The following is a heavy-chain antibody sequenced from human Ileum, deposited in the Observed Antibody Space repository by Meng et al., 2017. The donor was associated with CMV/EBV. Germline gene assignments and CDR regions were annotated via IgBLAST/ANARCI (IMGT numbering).Heavy chain of an antibody. D-gene: IGHD1-7*01. CDR2: INGGGSST. Sequence: CAASRLNINNYWMHWVRQGQGKGLEWVSRINGGGSSTNYADSVKGRFTVSRDNAKNIVYLQMNSLRAEVTAVYYCARGTGNYGDWDYWGQGTLVTVSS. CDR3: ARGTGNYGDWDY. V-gene: IGHV3-74*01. J-gene: IGHJ4*02. CDR1: RLNINNYW.